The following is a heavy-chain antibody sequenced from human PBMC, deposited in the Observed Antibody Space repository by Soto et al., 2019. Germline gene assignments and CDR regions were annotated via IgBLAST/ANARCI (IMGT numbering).Heavy chain of an antibody. J-gene: IGHJ4*02. CDR1: GDSISSSGYY. D-gene: IGHD3-16*01. V-gene: IGHV4-39*01. CDR2: IDYSGTT. CDR3: ARRVCVSRFEYDYDQ. Sequence: QLHMQESGPGPVKPSETLSLTCTVSGDSISSSGYYWAWIRQPPGKGQEWIGNIDYSGTTYHNPSLKSRVAFSVDTSKTQFSRKVTSVTAAYTTVYYCARRVCVSRFEYDYDQWGQGTLVTVSS.